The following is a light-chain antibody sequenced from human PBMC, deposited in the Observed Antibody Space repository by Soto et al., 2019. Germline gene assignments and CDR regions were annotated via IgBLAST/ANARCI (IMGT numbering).Light chain of an antibody. CDR3: QHYETYPA. CDR1: QSISSW. Sequence: DIQMTQSPSTLSASVGDSVTIACRASQSISSWLAWYQQKPGIAPKLLISDASSLESGLPSRFSGSGSGTEFTHTISILQPDDFATYYCQHYETYPAFGQGTKVEIK. J-gene: IGKJ1*01. CDR2: DAS. V-gene: IGKV1-5*01.